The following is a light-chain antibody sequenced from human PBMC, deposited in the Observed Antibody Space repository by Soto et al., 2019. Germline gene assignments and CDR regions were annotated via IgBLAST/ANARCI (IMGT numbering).Light chain of an antibody. CDR2: EVS. V-gene: IGLV2-14*01. J-gene: IGLJ1*01. CDR1: SGDVGGYYY. Sequence: QSVLTQPASVSGSPGQSITISCTGTSGDVGGYYYVSWYQQLPGKAPKLMISEVSNRPSGVSNRFSGSKSGNTASLTISGLQAEDEAEYYCSSYKAGGTIFGTGTKADRP. CDR3: SSYKAGGTI.